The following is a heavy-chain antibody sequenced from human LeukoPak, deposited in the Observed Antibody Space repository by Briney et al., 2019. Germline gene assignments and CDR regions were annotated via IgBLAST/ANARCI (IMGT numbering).Heavy chain of an antibody. V-gene: IGHV1-69*13. D-gene: IGHD3-22*01. CDR2: IIPIFGTA. CDR3: AGDIYYDSSGYT. J-gene: IGHJ5*02. Sequence: ASVKVSCKASGGTFSSYAISWVRQAPGQGLEWMGGIIPIFGTANYAQKFQGRVTIIADESTSTAYMELSSLRSEDTAVYYCAGDIYYDSSGYTWGQGTLVTVSS. CDR1: GGTFSSYA.